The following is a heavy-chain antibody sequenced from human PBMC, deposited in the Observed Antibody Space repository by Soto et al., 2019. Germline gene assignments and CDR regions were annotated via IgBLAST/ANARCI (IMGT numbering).Heavy chain of an antibody. D-gene: IGHD6-13*01. CDR1: GFTFSSYA. V-gene: IGHV3-23*01. CDR3: AIRISSISSSYLDS. J-gene: IGHJ4*02. CDR2: ISGSGGRI. Sequence: GGSLRLSCAASGFTFSSYAMSWVRQAPGKGLEWVSAISGSGGRIYYADSVKGRFTISRDNSKNTLYLQMNSLRAEDTAVYYCAIRISSISSSYLDSWGQGTLVTVPQ.